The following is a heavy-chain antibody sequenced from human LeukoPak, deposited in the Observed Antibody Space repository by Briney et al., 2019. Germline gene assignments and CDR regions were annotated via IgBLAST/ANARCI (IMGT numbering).Heavy chain of an antibody. J-gene: IGHJ4*02. Sequence: GGSLRLSCAASGFTVSSNYMSWVRQALGKGLEWVSVIYSGGSTYYADSVKGRFTISRDNSKHTLYLQMNSLRAEDTAVYYCARAPCGDDCPFDYWGQGTLVTVSS. CDR2: IYSGGST. CDR3: ARAPCGDDCPFDY. V-gene: IGHV3-53*01. CDR1: GFTVSSNY. D-gene: IGHD2-21*02.